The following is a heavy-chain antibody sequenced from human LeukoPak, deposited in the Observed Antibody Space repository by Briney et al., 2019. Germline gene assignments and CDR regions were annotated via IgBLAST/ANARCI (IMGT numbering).Heavy chain of an antibody. CDR2: INHSGST. Sequence: SETLSLTCAVDGGSFNAYYWNWIRQSPGKGLEWIGEINHSGSTNYNPSLKSRVTISVDTSKNQFSLKLSSVTAADTAVYYCARTTVVTYPVDYWGQGTLVTVSS. D-gene: IGHD4-23*01. J-gene: IGHJ4*02. V-gene: IGHV4-34*01. CDR1: GGSFNAYY. CDR3: ARTTVVTYPVDY.